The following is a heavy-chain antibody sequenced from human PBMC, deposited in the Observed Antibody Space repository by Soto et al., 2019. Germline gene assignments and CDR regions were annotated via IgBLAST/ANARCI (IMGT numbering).Heavy chain of an antibody. J-gene: IGHJ4*02. Sequence: GGSLRLSCAGSGSSFSSDSMGWVRQAPGKGLEWVASTSSSGSFMNYADSVKGRFTISRDNAKNSLYLQMSGLKDEDTAVYYCARDPPTGTTLDWADSWGQGTLVTVSS. CDR2: TSSSGSFM. CDR3: ARDPPTGTTLDWADS. V-gene: IGHV3-21*01. CDR1: GSSFSSDS. D-gene: IGHD1-7*01.